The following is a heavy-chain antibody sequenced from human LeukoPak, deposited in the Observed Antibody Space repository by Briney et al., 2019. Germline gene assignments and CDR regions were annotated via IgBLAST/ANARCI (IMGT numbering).Heavy chain of an antibody. CDR3: ARDLKDSSGYHYYYGMDV. CDR1: GYTFTGYY. D-gene: IGHD3-22*01. V-gene: IGHV1-2*02. Sequence: ASVKVSCKASGYTFTGYYMHWVRQAPGQGLEWMGWINPNSGGTNYAQKFRGRVTMTRDTSISTAYMELSRLRSDDTAVYYCARDLKDSSGYHYYYGMDVWGQGTTVTVSS. J-gene: IGHJ6*02. CDR2: INPNSGGT.